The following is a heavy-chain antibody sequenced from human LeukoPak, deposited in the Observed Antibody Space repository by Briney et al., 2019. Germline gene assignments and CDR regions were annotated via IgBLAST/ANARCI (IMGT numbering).Heavy chain of an antibody. CDR2: IYYSGST. Sequence: SETLSLTCAVYGGSFSGYYWSWIRQPPGKGLEWIGYIYYSGSTYYNPSLKSRVTISVDTSKNQFSLKLSSVTAADTAVYYCARGGSATVTDYWGQGTLVTVSS. CDR1: GGSFSGYY. D-gene: IGHD4-17*01. V-gene: IGHV4-34*09. J-gene: IGHJ4*02. CDR3: ARGGSATVTDY.